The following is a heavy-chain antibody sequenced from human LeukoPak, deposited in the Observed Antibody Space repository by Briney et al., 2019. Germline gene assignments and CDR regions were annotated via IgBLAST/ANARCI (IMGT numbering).Heavy chain of an antibody. D-gene: IGHD6-13*01. Sequence: SQTLSLTCAISGDSVSSYSAAWNWIRQSPSRGLEWLGRTYYRSKWYYDYAASVKSRITINPDTSKNQFSLQLNSVTPEDTAVYHCAREAAAGTGDAFDIWGQGTMVTVSS. J-gene: IGHJ3*02. V-gene: IGHV6-1*01. CDR1: GDSVSSYSAA. CDR3: AREAAAGTGDAFDI. CDR2: TYYRSKWYY.